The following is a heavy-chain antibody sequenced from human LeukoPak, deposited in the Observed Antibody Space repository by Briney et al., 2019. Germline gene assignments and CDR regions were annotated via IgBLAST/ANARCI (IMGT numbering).Heavy chain of an antibody. D-gene: IGHD2-15*01. J-gene: IGHJ4*02. CDR1: GFTFSSYA. CDR3: ARWGSSGSCYSSSHY. Sequence: GGSLRLSCAASGFTFSSYAMHWVRQAPGKGLEWVAVISYDGSNKYYADSVKGRFTISRDNSKNTLYLQMNSLRAADTAVYYCARWGSSGSCYSSSHYWGQGSLVTVAS. CDR2: ISYDGSNK. V-gene: IGHV3-30-3*01.